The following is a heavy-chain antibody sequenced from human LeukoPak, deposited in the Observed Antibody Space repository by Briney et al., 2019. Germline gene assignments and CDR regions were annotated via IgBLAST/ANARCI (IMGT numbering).Heavy chain of an antibody. CDR3: ARTDRTGALGRFRMRSDAFDI. CDR2: FTSGGNT. CDR1: GFTFSSYA. V-gene: IGHV3-23*01. Sequence: GGSLRLSCAASGFTFSSYAVSWVRQAPGKGLEWVSGFTSGGNTHYSDSVKGRFTISRDNSKNTLYLRMNSLRADDTAVYYCARTDRTGALGRFRMRSDAFDIWGQGTVVTVSS. J-gene: IGHJ3*02. D-gene: IGHD3-3*01.